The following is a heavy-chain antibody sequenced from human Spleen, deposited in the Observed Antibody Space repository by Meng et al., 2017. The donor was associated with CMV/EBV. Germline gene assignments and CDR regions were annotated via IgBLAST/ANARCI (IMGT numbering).Heavy chain of an antibody. CDR1: GFTFSDYG. CDR3: ARGADYDFWSGPTGALDY. Sequence: GESLKISCAASGFTFSDYGMNWVRQAPGKGLEWLSWFSGHSDSIYYADSVKGRFTISRGNAKTSLFLQMNSLRVEDTAVYFCARGADYDFWSGPTGALDYWGQGSLVTVSS. CDR2: FSGHSDSI. V-gene: IGHV3-48*04. D-gene: IGHD3-3*01. J-gene: IGHJ4*02.